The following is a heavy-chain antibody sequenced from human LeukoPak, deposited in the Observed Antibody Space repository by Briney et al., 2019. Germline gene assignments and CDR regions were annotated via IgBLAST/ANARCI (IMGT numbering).Heavy chain of an antibody. V-gene: IGHV4-4*07. J-gene: IGHJ4*02. Sequence: PSETLSLTRTVSGGSISSYYWSWIRQPAGKGLEWIGRIYTSGSTNYNPSLKSRVTMSVDTSKNQFSLKLSSVTAADTAVYYCARSEYCSGGSCYYYWGQGTLVTVSS. CDR1: GGSISSYY. D-gene: IGHD2-15*01. CDR2: IYTSGST. CDR3: ARSEYCSGGSCYYY.